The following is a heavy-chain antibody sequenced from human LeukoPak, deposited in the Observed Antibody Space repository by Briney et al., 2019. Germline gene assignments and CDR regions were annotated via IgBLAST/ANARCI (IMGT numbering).Heavy chain of an antibody. CDR3: ARLNCSGGSCYNPFDH. D-gene: IGHD2-15*01. CDR1: GGTFSSYA. CDR2: IIPILGIA. Sequence: SVKVSCKASGGTFSSYAISWVRPAPGQGLEWMGRIIPILGIANYAQKFQGRVTITADKSTSTAYMELSSLRSEDTAVYYCARLNCSGGSCYNPFDHWGQGTLVTVSS. J-gene: IGHJ4*02. V-gene: IGHV1-69*04.